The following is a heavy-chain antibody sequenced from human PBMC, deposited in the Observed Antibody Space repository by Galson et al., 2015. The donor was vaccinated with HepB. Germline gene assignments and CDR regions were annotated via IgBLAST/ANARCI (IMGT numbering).Heavy chain of an antibody. CDR3: ARGGFCGADCYNEYFRH. V-gene: IGHV3-13*05. J-gene: IGHJ1*01. Sequence: SLRLSCAASGFTFRSYDMQWVRQAARIGLEWVSSLGSAGDPYCPGSVKGRFTISRENAKKSLYLQMNSLTAGDTAVYYCARGGFCGADCYNEYFRHWGQGTLVIVSS. CDR2: LGSAGDP. CDR1: GFTFRSYD. D-gene: IGHD2-21*02.